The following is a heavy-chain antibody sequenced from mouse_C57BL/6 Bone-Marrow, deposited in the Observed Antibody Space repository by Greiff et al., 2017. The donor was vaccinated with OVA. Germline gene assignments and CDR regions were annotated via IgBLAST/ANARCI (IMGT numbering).Heavy chain of an antibody. J-gene: IGHJ4*01. D-gene: IGHD1-1*02. CDR3: ARDGTFYAMDY. Sequence: EVQLQESGPGLVKPSQSLSLTCSVPGYSITSGYYWYWIRQFPGNKLEWMGYISYDGSNNYNPSLKNRISITRDTSKNQFFLKLNSVTTEDTATYYCARDGTFYAMDYWGQGTSVTVTA. CDR1: GYSITSGYY. V-gene: IGHV3-6*01. CDR2: ISYDGSN.